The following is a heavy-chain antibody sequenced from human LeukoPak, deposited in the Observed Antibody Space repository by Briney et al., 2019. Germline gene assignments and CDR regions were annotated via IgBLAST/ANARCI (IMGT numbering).Heavy chain of an antibody. CDR1: GGSFSGYY. CDR2: INHSGST. J-gene: IGHJ4*02. CDR3: ARSPHLNEVDY. D-gene: IGHD1-1*01. Sequence: SETLSLTCAVYGGSFSGYYWSWIRQPPGKGLEWIGEINHSGSTNYNPSLRSRVTISVDTSKNQFSLKLSSVTAADTAVYYCARSPHLNEVDYWGQGTLVTVSS. V-gene: IGHV4-34*01.